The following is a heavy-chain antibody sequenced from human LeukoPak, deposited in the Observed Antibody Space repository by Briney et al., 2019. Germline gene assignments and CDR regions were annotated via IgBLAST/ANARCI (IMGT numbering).Heavy chain of an antibody. V-gene: IGHV1-2*02. Sequence: ASVKVSCKASGYTFTGYYMHWVRQAPGQGLEWMGWINPNSGGTNYAQKFQGRVTMTRDTSISTAYMELSRLRSDDTAVYYCAREDYSNYGNWFDPWGQGTLVTGSS. J-gene: IGHJ5*02. CDR3: AREDYSNYGNWFDP. D-gene: IGHD4-11*01. CDR1: GYTFTGYY. CDR2: INPNSGGT.